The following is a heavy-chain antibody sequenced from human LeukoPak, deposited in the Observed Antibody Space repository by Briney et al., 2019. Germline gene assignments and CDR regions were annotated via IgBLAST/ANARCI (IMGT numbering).Heavy chain of an antibody. D-gene: IGHD1-26*01. Sequence: GGSLRLSCAASGFKFDDYAMHWVRHPPGKGLEWVSGIRWNSGSIGYADSVKGRFTISRDNAKNSLYLQMNSLRPEDTALYYCAKAGSGSYYDYWGQGTLVTVAP. CDR3: AKAGSGSYYDY. J-gene: IGHJ4*02. CDR1: GFKFDDYA. V-gene: IGHV3-9*01. CDR2: IRWNSGSI.